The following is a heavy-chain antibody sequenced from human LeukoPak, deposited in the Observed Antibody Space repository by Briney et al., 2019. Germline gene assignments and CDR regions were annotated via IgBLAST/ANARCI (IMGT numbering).Heavy chain of an antibody. D-gene: IGHD3-22*01. CDR3: ARSYYDSNGYYIDY. CDR1: GGSISSYY. Sequence: PSETLSLTCTVSGGSISSYYWSWIRQPPGKGLEWIGYIYYSGSTNYNPSLKSRVTISVDTSKNQFSLKLSSVTAADTAVYYCARSYYDSNGYYIDYWGQGTLVTVSS. J-gene: IGHJ4*02. CDR2: IYYSGST. V-gene: IGHV4-59*01.